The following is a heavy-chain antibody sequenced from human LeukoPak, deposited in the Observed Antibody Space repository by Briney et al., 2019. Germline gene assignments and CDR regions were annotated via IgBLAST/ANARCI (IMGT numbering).Heavy chain of an antibody. CDR2: ISPSDSDT. CDR3: VRGGVPGSGYCAADY. J-gene: IGHJ4*02. D-gene: IGHD5-12*01. V-gene: IGHV5-51*01. CDR1: GGSSRYRFSTYW. Sequence: GESLKISCQGSGGSSRYRFSTYWIGWVRQMPGKGLEWMGIISPSDSDTRYSPSFQGQVTISADKSINTAYLQWSSLRASDTAMYYCVRGGVPGSGYCAADYWGQGTLVIVSS.